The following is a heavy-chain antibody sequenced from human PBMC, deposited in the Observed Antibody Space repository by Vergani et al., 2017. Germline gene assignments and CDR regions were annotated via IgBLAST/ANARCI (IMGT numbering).Heavy chain of an antibody. V-gene: IGHV4-39*01. Sequence: QLQLQESGPGLVKPSETLSLICTVSGGSINPSSSFWGWIRQSPGKGLEWIGSINYVGRTYYIPSLQSRATVFVDTSKNQFSLNLTSVTAADTAVYYCASSYYYGSGSYYKLARWGQGTLVTVSS. CDR1: GGSINPSSSF. J-gene: IGHJ4*02. CDR2: INYVGRT. CDR3: ASSYYYGSGSYYKLAR. D-gene: IGHD3-10*01.